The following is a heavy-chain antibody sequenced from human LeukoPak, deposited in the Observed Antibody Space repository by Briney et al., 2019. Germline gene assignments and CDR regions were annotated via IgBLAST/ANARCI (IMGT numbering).Heavy chain of an antibody. CDR2: IYYSGST. CDR3: ARDTHYDFWSGYLEAFDI. CDR1: GGSISSYY. Sequence: SETLSLTCTVSGGSISSYYWSWIRQPPGKGLEWIGYIYYSGSTNYNPSLTSRVTISVDTSKNQFSLKLSSVTAADTAVYYCARDTHYDFWSGYLEAFDIWGQGTMVTVSS. J-gene: IGHJ3*02. D-gene: IGHD3-3*01. V-gene: IGHV4-59*01.